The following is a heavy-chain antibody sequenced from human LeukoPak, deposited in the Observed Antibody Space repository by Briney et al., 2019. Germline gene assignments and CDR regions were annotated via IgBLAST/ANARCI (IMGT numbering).Heavy chain of an antibody. CDR1: GGFISRYY. CDR2: IYTSGST. J-gene: IGHJ5*02. Sequence: PSETLSLTCTVSGGFISRYYWSWIRQPAGKGLEWIGRIYTSGSTNYHTSLKRRVTISVDKAKNQFSLKLSSVTAADTAVYYCARGRCSGGSCYTPRRAWFDPWGQGTLVTVSS. D-gene: IGHD2-15*01. V-gene: IGHV4-4*07. CDR3: ARGRCSGGSCYTPRRAWFDP.